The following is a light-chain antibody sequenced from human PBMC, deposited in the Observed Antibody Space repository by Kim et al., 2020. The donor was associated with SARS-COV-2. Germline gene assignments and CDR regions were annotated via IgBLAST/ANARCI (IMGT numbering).Light chain of an antibody. CDR1: QGISTW. Sequence: DIQMTQSPSSVSASVGDRVTITCRASQGISTWLVWYQQKPGKAPKLLIYAASSLESGVPSRFSGSGPGTDFTLTISSLQPEDFATYYCQQADSFPFTFGPGTKVDIK. V-gene: IGKV1-12*02. J-gene: IGKJ3*01. CDR2: AAS. CDR3: QQADSFPFT.